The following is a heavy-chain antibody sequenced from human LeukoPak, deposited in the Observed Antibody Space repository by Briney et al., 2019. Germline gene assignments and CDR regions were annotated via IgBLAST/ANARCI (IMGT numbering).Heavy chain of an antibody. CDR3: ARDLYGSGSYYDWFDP. D-gene: IGHD3-10*01. J-gene: IGHJ5*02. V-gene: IGHV3-48*01. CDR1: GFTSSSYS. CDR2: ITGSLNSI. Sequence: GSLRLSCAASGFTSSSYSMNWVRQAPGKGLEWISYITGSLNSIHYADSVKGRFTISRDNAKNSLYLQMSSLRAEDTAVYYCARDLYGSGSYYDWFDPWGQGTLVTVSS.